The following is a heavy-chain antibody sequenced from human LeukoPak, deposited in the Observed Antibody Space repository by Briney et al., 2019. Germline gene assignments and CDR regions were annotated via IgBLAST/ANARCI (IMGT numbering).Heavy chain of an antibody. Sequence: PSETLPLTCTVSGGSISSYYWSWIRQPPGKGLEWIGYISYTGSATYNPSLKSRVTISVDTSKNQFSLKLSSVTAADTAVYYCARDFPAGELLDYWGQGTLVTVSS. CDR2: ISYTGSA. D-gene: IGHD1-26*01. J-gene: IGHJ4*02. CDR1: GGSISSYY. CDR3: ARDFPAGELLDY. V-gene: IGHV4-59*12.